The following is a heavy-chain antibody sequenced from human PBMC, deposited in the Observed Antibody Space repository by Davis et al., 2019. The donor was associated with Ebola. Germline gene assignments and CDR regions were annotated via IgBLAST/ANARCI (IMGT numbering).Heavy chain of an antibody. Sequence: GESLKISCAASGFTFSSYAMSWVRQAPGKGLEWVSAISGSGGSTYYADSVKGRFTISRDNSKNTLYLQMNSLRAEDTAVYYCAKGEYCSSTSCYRGEWRYYYYGMDVWGQGTTVTVSS. J-gene: IGHJ6*02. V-gene: IGHV3-23*01. D-gene: IGHD2-2*02. CDR3: AKGEYCSSTSCYRGEWRYYYYGMDV. CDR2: ISGSGGST. CDR1: GFTFSSYA.